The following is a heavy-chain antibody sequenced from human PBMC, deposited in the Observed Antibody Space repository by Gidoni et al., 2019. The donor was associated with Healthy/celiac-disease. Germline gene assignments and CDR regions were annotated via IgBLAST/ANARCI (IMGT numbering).Heavy chain of an antibody. CDR2: ISGSGGST. CDR3: AKETLSDSLPYGMDV. J-gene: IGHJ6*02. Sequence: EVQLLESGGGLAQPGGSLRLSCATSGFTFSSYAMSWVRQAPGKGLEWVSAISGSGGSTYYADSVKGRFTISRDNSKNTLYLQMNSLRAEDTAVYYCAKETLSDSLPYGMDVWGQGTTVTVSS. CDR1: GFTFSSYA. D-gene: IGHD3-22*01. V-gene: IGHV3-23*01.